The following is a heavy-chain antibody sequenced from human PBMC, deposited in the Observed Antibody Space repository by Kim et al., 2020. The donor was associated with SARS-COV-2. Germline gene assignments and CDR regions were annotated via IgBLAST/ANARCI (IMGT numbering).Heavy chain of an antibody. CDR2: IYYSGST. J-gene: IGHJ3*02. D-gene: IGHD3-9*01. V-gene: IGHV4-59*13. CDR1: GGSISSYY. CDR3: ARAGSYDILTGSYYPTSDAFDT. Sequence: SETLSLTCTVSGGSISSYYWSWIRQPPGKGLEWIGYIYYSGSTNYNPSLKSRVTISVDTSKNQFPLKLSSVTAADPAVYYCARAGSYDILTGSYYPTSDAFDTCGHRTMVTVSS.